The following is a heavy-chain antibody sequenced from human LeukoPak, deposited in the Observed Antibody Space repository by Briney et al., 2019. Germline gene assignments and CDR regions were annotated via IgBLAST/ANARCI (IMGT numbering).Heavy chain of an antibody. CDR2: INSNSSAV. Sequence: GGSLRLSCAASGFTFSSYSINWVRQAPGKGLEWVSYINSNSSAVYYADSVKGRFTISRDNAKNSLYLQMNSLRAEDTAVYYCARAFYYYDTSGYYDNPDYWGQGTLVTVSS. V-gene: IGHV3-48*04. D-gene: IGHD3-22*01. CDR1: GFTFSSYS. J-gene: IGHJ4*02. CDR3: ARAFYYYDTSGYYDNPDY.